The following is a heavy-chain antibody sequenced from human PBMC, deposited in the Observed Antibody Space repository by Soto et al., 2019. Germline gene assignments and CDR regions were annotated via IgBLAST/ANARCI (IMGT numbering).Heavy chain of an antibody. J-gene: IGHJ6*02. CDR2: IIPIFGTA. V-gene: IGHV1-69*13. Sequence: SVKVSCKASGYTFTSYGISWVRQAPGQGLEWMGGIIPIFGTANYAQKFQGRVTITADESTSTAYMELSSLRSEDTAVYYCASSYDFWSGYYQRAHHYYGMDVWGQGTTVTVSS. CDR3: ASSYDFWSGYYQRAHHYYGMDV. D-gene: IGHD3-3*01. CDR1: GYTFTSYG.